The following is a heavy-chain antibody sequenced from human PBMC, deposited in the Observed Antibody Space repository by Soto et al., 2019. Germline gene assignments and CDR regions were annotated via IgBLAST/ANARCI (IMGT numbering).Heavy chain of an antibody. CDR3: ARRGHSSSRWFDP. D-gene: IGHD6-6*01. CDR1: GGSISSSSYY. V-gene: IGHV4-39*01. J-gene: IGHJ5*02. Sequence: SETLSLTCTVSGGSISSSSYYWGWIRQPPGKGLEWIGSIYYSGSTYYNPSLKSRVTISVDTSKNQFSLKLSSVTAADTAVYYCARRGHSSSRWFDPWGQGTLVTVSS. CDR2: IYYSGST.